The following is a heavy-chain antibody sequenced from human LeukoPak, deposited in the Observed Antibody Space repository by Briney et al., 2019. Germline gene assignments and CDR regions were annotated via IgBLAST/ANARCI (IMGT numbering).Heavy chain of an antibody. CDR3: ARQAYGSGSYGWFDP. CDR2: FYPGDSDT. CDR1: GYSFTSYW. V-gene: IGHV5-51*01. J-gene: IGHJ5*02. D-gene: IGHD3-10*01. Sequence: GESLKISCQGSGYSFTSYWIGWVRQLPGKGLEWMGIFYPGDSDTRYSPSFQGQVTISADKSISTAYLQWSSLKASDTAMYYCARQAYGSGSYGWFDPWGQGTLVTVSS.